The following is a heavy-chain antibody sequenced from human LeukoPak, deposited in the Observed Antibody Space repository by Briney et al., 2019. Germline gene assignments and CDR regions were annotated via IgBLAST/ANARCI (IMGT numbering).Heavy chain of an antibody. V-gene: IGHV3-23*01. CDR1: GFRFTDYS. Sequence: GGSLILSCAASGFRFTDYSMSWVRQAPGKGLEWVAGLGRSGEYKYYADSVKGRFTISRDNSKDTVSLQMNSLRAEDSAIYFCVKDRPCETCMPMDAWGQGTTVTVSS. CDR3: VKDRPCETCMPMDA. CDR2: LGRSGEYK. J-gene: IGHJ6*02. D-gene: IGHD2-2*01.